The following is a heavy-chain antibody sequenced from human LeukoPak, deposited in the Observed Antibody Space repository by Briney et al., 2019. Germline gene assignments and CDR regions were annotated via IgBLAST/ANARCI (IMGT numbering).Heavy chain of an antibody. CDR2: INHSGST. CDR1: GGSFSGYY. D-gene: IGHD6-6*01. CDR3: ARDVAYSSSSGAFDI. Sequence: SEALSLTCAVYGGSFSGYYWSWIRQPPGKGLEWIGEINHSGSTNYNPSLKSRVTISVDTSKNQFSLKLSSVTAADTAVYYCARDVAYSSSSGAFDIWGQGTMVTVSS. V-gene: IGHV4-34*01. J-gene: IGHJ3*02.